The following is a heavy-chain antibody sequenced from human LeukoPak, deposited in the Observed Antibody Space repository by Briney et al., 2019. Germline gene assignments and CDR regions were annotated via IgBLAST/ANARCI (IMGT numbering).Heavy chain of an antibody. D-gene: IGHD5-18*01. Sequence: SETPSLTCTVSGGSIRSGSYYWSWIRQSAGKGLEWIGRIYISGSTKYNPSLKSRVTISVDTSKNQFSLKLSSVTAADTAVYYCARDLVDTVMSHLVLFDYWGQGTLVTVSS. CDR2: IYISGST. CDR1: GGSIRSGSYY. J-gene: IGHJ4*02. V-gene: IGHV4-61*02. CDR3: ARDLVDTVMSHLVLFDY.